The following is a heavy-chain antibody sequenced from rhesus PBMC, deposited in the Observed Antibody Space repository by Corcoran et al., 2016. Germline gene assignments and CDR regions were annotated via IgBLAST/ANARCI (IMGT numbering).Heavy chain of an antibody. V-gene: IGHV5-20*01. CDR3: AKDRNWNYGLDS. CDR2: IDPSDSDT. CDR1: GYSFTSYW. Sequence: EVQLVQSGAEVKRPGESLKISCKTSGYSFTSYWISWVRQMPGKGLEWMGAIDPSDSDTRYNPSFQCQVTISADKSISTAYLQWSRLKASDTATYYCAKDRNWNYGLDSWGQGVVVTVSS. J-gene: IGHJ6*01. D-gene: IGHD1-26*01.